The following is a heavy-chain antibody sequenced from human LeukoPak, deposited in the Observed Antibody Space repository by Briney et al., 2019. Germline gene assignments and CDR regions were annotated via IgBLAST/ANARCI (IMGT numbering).Heavy chain of an antibody. CDR3: ARRIAGYFDL. J-gene: IGHJ2*01. CDR2: ISRSSSYI. D-gene: IGHD6-13*01. CDR1: GFTFSSYS. Sequence: GGSLRLSCAASGFTFSSYSMNWVRQAPGKGLEWVSSISRSSSYIYYADSVKGRFTISRDNAKNSLYLQMNSLRAEDTAVYYCARRIAGYFDLWGRGTLVTVSS. V-gene: IGHV3-21*01.